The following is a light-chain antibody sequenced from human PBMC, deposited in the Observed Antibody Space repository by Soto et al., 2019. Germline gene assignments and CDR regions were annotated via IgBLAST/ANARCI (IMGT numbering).Light chain of an antibody. J-gene: IGLJ2*01. CDR1: SSDVPGSNS. CDR3: SSYITSAIVV. Sequence: QSALTQPASVSASRGQSITISCTGTSSDVPGSNSVSWYQQHPGKAPILIIFVVFKRPSGVSDRFSASKSGNTASLTISGLQAEDEADYYCSSYITSAIVVFGGGTKLTVL. V-gene: IGLV2-14*01. CDR2: VVF.